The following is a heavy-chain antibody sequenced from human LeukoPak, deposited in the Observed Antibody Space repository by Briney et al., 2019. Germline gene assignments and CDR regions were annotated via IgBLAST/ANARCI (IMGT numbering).Heavy chain of an antibody. D-gene: IGHD6-13*01. Sequence: GGSLRLSCAASGFTVSSNYMSWVRQAPGKGLEWVGRIKSKTDGGTTDYAAPVKGRFTISRDDSKNTLYLQMNSLKTEDTAVYYCTTDPLLAAADNNFDYWGQGTLVTVSS. CDR1: GFTVSSNY. CDR3: TTDPLLAAADNNFDY. V-gene: IGHV3-15*01. J-gene: IGHJ4*02. CDR2: IKSKTDGGTT.